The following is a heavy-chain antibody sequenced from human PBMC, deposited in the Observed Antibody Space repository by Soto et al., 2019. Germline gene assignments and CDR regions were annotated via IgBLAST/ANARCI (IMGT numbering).Heavy chain of an antibody. J-gene: IGHJ4*02. V-gene: IGHV4-4*02. CDR3: ARRYGSCFDY. CDR2: IYHSGST. Sequence: PSETPSLTCAVSGGSISSSNWWSWVRQPPGKGLEWIGEIYHSGSTNYNPSLKSRVTISVDTSKNQFSLKLSSVTAADTAVYYCARRYGSCFDYWGQGTLVTVSS. CDR1: GGSISSSNW. D-gene: IGHD5-18*01.